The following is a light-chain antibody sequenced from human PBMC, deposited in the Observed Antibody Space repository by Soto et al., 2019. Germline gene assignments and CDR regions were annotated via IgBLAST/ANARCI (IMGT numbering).Light chain of an antibody. V-gene: IGLV3-1*01. J-gene: IGLJ2*01. CDR2: QDS. CDR3: QAWDSSTVV. Sequence: SYELTQPPSVSVSPGQTASITCSGDKLGDKYACWYQQKPGQSPVLVIYQDSKRPPWIPGRFSGSNSGNTATLTISGTQAMDEADYYCQAWDSSTVVFGGGTQLTVL. CDR1: KLGDKY.